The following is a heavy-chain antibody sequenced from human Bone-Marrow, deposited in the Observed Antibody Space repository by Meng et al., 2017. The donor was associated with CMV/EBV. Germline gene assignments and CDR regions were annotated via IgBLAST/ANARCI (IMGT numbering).Heavy chain of an antibody. CDR2: IRSKAYGGTT. V-gene: IGHV3-49*04. CDR3: TRVVVPAAIVGFDY. J-gene: IGHJ4*02. Sequence: GESLKISCTASGFTFGDHAMSWVRQAPGKGLEWVGFIRSKAYGGTTEYAASVKGRFTTLRDDSKSIAYLQMNSLKTEDTGAYFCTRVVVPAAIVGFDYWGQGTLVTVSS. D-gene: IGHD2-2*02. CDR1: GFTFGDHA.